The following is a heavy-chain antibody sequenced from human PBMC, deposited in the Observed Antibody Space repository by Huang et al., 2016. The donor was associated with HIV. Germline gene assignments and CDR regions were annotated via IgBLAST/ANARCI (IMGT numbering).Heavy chain of an antibody. D-gene: IGHD1-26*01. V-gene: IGHV1-3*01. J-gene: IGHJ4*02. CDR2: INPRSGKT. CDR1: GYTFTDYA. Sequence: QVQLVQSGAEVKKPGASVRVSCKASGYTFTDYAVYGVRQTPGKRLEWMAWINPRSGKTKYSQKFQGRVTIARDTSATTAYMELTSLTSEDTAMYYCGRDRQGVDYWGQGTLVTVSS. CDR3: GRDRQGVDY.